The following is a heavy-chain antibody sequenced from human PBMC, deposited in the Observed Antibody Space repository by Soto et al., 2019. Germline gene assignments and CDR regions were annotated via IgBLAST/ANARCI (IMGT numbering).Heavy chain of an antibody. CDR2: IYYSGST. CDR1: GGSINSADYY. Sequence: SETLSLTCTVSGGSINSADYYWSWIRQPPGKGLEWIGYIYYSGSTYYNPSLKSRVTISVDTSKSQFSLKLGSVTAADAAVYYCARASTIFGVVVRFDSWGQGTLVTVSS. V-gene: IGHV4-30-4*01. D-gene: IGHD3-3*01. CDR3: ARASTIFGVVVRFDS. J-gene: IGHJ4*02.